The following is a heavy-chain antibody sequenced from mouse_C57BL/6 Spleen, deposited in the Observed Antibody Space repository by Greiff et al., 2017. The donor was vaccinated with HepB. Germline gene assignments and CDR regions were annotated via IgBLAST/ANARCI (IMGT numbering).Heavy chain of an antibody. CDR2: ISYDGSN. CDR1: GYSITSGYY. D-gene: IGHD4-1*01. Sequence: VQLNESGPGLVKPSQSLSLTCSVTGYSITSGYYWNWIRQFPGNKLEWMGYISYDGSNNYNPSLKNRISITRDTSKNQFFLKLNSVTTEDTATYYCAREWDPYWYFDVWGTGTTVTVSS. CDR3: AREWDPYWYFDV. J-gene: IGHJ1*03. V-gene: IGHV3-6*01.